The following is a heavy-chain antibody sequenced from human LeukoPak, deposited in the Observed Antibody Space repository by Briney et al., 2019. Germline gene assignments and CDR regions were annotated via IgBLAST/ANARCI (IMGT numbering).Heavy chain of an antibody. CDR2: INPNSGGT. Sequence: ASVKVSCKASGYTFTGYYMHWVRQAPGQGLEWMGWINPNSGGTNYAQKFQGRVTMTRDTSISTAYMELSRLRSDDTAVYYCARTYYDFRSGYGPNAFDIWGQGTMVTVSS. J-gene: IGHJ3*02. CDR3: ARTYYDFRSGYGPNAFDI. D-gene: IGHD3-3*01. CDR1: GYTFTGYY. V-gene: IGHV1-2*02.